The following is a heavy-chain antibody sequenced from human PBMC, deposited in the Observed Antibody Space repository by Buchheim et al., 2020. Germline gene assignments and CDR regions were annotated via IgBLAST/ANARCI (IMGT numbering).Heavy chain of an antibody. J-gene: IGHJ4*02. V-gene: IGHV1-46*01. CDR2: INPSGGST. D-gene: IGHD4-23*01. Sequence: QVQLVQSGAEVKKPGASVKASCKASGYTFTSYYMHWVRQAPGQGLEWMGIINPSGGSTSYAQKFQGRVTMTRDTYTRTVYMELSSLRSEDTAVYYCARDKAVNPVRTPYFDYWGQGTL. CDR3: ARDKAVNPVRTPYFDY. CDR1: GYTFTSYY.